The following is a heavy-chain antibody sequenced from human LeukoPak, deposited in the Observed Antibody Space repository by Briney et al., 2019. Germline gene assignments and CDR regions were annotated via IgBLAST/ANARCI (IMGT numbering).Heavy chain of an antibody. J-gene: IGHJ4*02. D-gene: IGHD4-17*01. V-gene: IGHV1-18*04. Sequence: ASVKVSCKASGYTFTSYYMHWVRQAPGQGLEWMGWISAYNGNTNYAQKLQGRVTMTTDTSTSTAYMELRSLRSDDTAVYYCARLSTTVNNYWGQGTLVTVSS. CDR1: GYTFTSYY. CDR2: ISAYNGNT. CDR3: ARLSTTVNNY.